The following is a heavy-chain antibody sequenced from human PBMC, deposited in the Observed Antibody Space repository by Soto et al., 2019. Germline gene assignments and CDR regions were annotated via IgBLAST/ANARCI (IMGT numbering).Heavy chain of an antibody. Sequence: PSETLSLTCTVSGGSISSGDYYWSWIRQPPGKGLEWIGYIYYSGSTYYDPSLKSRVTISVDTSKNQFSLKLSSVTAADTAVYYCARARRDIVRFDPWGQGTLVTVSS. J-gene: IGHJ5*02. D-gene: IGHD2-15*01. CDR2: IYYSGST. CDR1: GGSISSGDYY. V-gene: IGHV4-30-4*01. CDR3: ARARRDIVRFDP.